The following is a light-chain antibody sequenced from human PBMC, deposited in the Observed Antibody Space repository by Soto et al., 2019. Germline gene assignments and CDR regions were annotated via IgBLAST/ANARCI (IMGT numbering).Light chain of an antibody. CDR3: SSYTRSSSTLVV. J-gene: IGLJ2*01. V-gene: IGLV2-14*01. CDR1: RSDVGGYNY. CDR2: DVS. Sequence: QSALTQPASVSGSPGQSIPISCTGTRSDVGGYNYVSWYQQHPGKAPKLMIYDVSNRPSGISNRFSGSKSGNTASLTISGLQTEDEADYYCSSYTRSSSTLVVFGGGTKLTVL.